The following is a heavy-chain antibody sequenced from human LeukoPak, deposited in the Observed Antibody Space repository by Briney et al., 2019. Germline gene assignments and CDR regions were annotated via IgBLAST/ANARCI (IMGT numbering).Heavy chain of an antibody. CDR3: ARDYGIAVAGFFSVGGFRMDV. Sequence: ASVKVSCKASGYTFTSYGISWVRQAPGQGLEWMGWISACNGNTNYAQKLQGRVTMTTDTSTSTAYMELRSLRSDDTAVYYCARDYGIAVAGFFSVGGFRMDVWGQGTTVTVSS. D-gene: IGHD6-19*01. V-gene: IGHV1-18*01. CDR2: ISACNGNT. CDR1: GYTFTSYG. J-gene: IGHJ6*02.